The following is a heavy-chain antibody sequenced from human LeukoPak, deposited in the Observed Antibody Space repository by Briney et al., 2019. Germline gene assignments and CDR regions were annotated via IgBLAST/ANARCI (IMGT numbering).Heavy chain of an antibody. J-gene: IGHJ4*02. D-gene: IGHD3-10*01. V-gene: IGHV4-39*01. CDR2: IYFSGGT. CDR3: ARQTGSGLFSLP. Sequence: SETLSLTCTVCGDSISSSNCYCGWIRQPPGKVLEWIGSIYFSGGTYYNASLKSRVTISVDTSKNQFSLKLSSVTAADTAVYYCARQTGSGLFSLPGGQGTLVTVSS. CDR1: GDSISSSNCY.